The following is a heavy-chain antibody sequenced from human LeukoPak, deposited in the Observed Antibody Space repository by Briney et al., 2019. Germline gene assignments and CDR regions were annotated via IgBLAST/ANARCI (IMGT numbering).Heavy chain of an antibody. CDR1: GGSISSHY. CDR2: IYYSGST. J-gene: IGHJ4*02. Sequence: PSETLSLTCTVSGGSISSHYWSWIRQPPGKGLEWIGYIYYSGSTNYNPSLKSRVTISVDTSKNQFSLKLSSVTAADTAVYYCARDPDYWGQGTLVTVSS. V-gene: IGHV4-59*11. CDR3: ARDPDY.